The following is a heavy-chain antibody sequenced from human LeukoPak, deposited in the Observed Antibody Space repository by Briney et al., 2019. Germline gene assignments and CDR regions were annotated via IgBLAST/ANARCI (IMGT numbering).Heavy chain of an antibody. J-gene: IGHJ4*02. Sequence: ASVKVSCKASGGTFSSYAISWVRQAPGQGLEWMGWISANNNNTDNVQKLQGRVTMTTDTSTSTAYMELRSLRSDDTAVYYCARALYHTFDYWGQGTLVTVS. CDR2: ISANNNNT. CDR1: GGTFSSYA. CDR3: ARALYHTFDY. D-gene: IGHD2-2*01. V-gene: IGHV1-18*01.